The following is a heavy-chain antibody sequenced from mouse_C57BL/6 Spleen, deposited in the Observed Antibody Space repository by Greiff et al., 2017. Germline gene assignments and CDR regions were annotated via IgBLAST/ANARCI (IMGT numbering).Heavy chain of an antibody. V-gene: IGHV1-7*01. CDR3: ARSDYGSSYDWYFDV. J-gene: IGHJ1*03. Sequence: VKLMESGAELAKPGASVKLSCKASGYTFTSYWMHWVKQRPGQGLEWIGYINPSSGYTKYNQKVKDKATLTADKSSSTAYMQLSSLTYEDSAVYYCARSDYGSSYDWYFDVWGTGTTVTVSS. D-gene: IGHD1-1*01. CDR2: INPSSGYT. CDR1: GYTFTSYW.